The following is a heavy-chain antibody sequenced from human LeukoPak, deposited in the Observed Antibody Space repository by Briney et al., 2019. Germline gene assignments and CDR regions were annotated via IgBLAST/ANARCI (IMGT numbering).Heavy chain of an antibody. Sequence: ASVKVSCKASGYTFTSYGISWVRQAPGQGLEWMGWISAYNGNTNYAQKLQGRVTMTTDTSTSTAYMELRSLRSDDTAVYYCARATPTQKNYYYGMDVWGQGTTVTVSS. J-gene: IGHJ6*02. V-gene: IGHV1-18*01. CDR3: ARATPTQKNYYYGMDV. CDR2: ISAYNGNT. CDR1: GYTFTSYG.